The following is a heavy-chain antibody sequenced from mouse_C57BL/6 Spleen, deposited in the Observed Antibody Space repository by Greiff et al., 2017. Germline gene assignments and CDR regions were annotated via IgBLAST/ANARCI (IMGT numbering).Heavy chain of an antibody. CDR1: GYTFTSYW. CDR3: ARPYYGSSHPYFDV. V-gene: IGHV1-69*01. CDR2: IDPSDSYT. Sequence: QVQLQQPGAELVMPGASVKLSCKASGYTFTSYWMHWVKQRPGQGLEWIGEIDPSDSYTNYNQKFKGKSTLTVDKSSSTAYMQLSSLTSEDSAVYYWARPYYGSSHPYFDVWGTGTTVTVSS. J-gene: IGHJ1*03. D-gene: IGHD1-1*01.